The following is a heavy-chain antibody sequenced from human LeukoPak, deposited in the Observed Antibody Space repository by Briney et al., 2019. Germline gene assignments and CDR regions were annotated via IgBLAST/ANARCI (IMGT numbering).Heavy chain of an antibody. CDR1: GVSFSGYY. J-gene: IGHJ6*02. CDR2: INHSGST. CDR3: ARGGLISSIAARRPYGMAV. Sequence: SETLSLTCAVYGVSFSGYYWSWSRQPPGKGLEGIGEINHSGSTNYNPSLKSRVTISVDTSKNQFSLKLSSVTAADTAVYYCARGGLISSIAARRPYGMAVWGQGTTLTVPS. V-gene: IGHV4-34*01. D-gene: IGHD6-6*01.